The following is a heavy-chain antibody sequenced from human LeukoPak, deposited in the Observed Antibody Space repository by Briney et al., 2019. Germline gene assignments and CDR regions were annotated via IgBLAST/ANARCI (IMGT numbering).Heavy chain of an antibody. CDR1: SGSFSGYY. Sequence: PSETLSLTRAVYSGSFSGYYWSWIRQPPGKGLEWIGEIYHSGSTNYNPSLKSRVTISVDTSKNRFSLKLNSVTAADTAVYYCARGFATMVRGVVLDFWGQGTLVTVSS. J-gene: IGHJ4*02. CDR3: ARGFATMVRGVVLDF. V-gene: IGHV4-34*01. D-gene: IGHD3-10*01. CDR2: IYHSGST.